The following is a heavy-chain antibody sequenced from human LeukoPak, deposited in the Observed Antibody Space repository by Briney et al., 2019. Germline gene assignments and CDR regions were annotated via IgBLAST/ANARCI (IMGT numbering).Heavy chain of an antibody. Sequence: PGGTLRLSCAASGFTFGRYAMTWIRQAPGKGLEWVSSVSGSGGSTYYADSVKGRFTISRDNSKNMLFLQMNSLRAEDTAVYYCAKDLKVGALDYWGQGTLVTVSS. D-gene: IGHD1-26*01. J-gene: IGHJ4*02. V-gene: IGHV3-23*01. CDR3: AKDLKVGALDY. CDR2: VSGSGGST. CDR1: GFTFGRYA.